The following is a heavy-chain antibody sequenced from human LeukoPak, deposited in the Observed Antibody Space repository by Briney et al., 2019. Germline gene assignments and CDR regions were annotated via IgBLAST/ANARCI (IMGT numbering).Heavy chain of an antibody. CDR1: GFTFSGHW. D-gene: IGHD3-16*01. Sequence: GGSLRLSCAASGFTFSGHWMTWVRQGPGKGLERVASINHNGNVNYYVDSVKGRLTISRDNAKNSLYLQMSNLRAEDTAVYFCARGGGLDVWGQGATVTVSS. J-gene: IGHJ6*02. CDR2: INHNGNVN. CDR3: ARGGGLDV. V-gene: IGHV3-7*03.